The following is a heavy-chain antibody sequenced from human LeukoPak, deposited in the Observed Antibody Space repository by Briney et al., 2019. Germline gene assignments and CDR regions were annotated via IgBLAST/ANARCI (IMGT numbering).Heavy chain of an antibody. V-gene: IGHV3-23*01. CDR1: GFTFSSYA. CDR3: AKRRFLGIAVAGPMDV. J-gene: IGHJ6*02. CDR2: ISGSGGST. D-gene: IGHD6-19*01. Sequence: PGGSLRLSCAASGFTFSSYAMSWVRQAPGKGLEWVSAISGSGGSTYYADSVKGRFTISRDNSKNTLYLQMNSLRAEDTAVYYCAKRRFLGIAVAGPMDVWGQGPTVTVSS.